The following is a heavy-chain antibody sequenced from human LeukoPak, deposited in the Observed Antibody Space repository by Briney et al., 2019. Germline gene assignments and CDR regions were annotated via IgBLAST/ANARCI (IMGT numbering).Heavy chain of an antibody. V-gene: IGHV4-34*01. CDR1: GGSFSGYY. J-gene: IGHJ4*02. D-gene: IGHD3-16*01. CDR2: INHSGST. Sequence: PSETLSLTCAVYGGSFSGYYWSWIRQPPGKGLEWIGEINHSGSTNYNPSLKGRVTISVDTSKNQFSLKLSSVTAADTAVYYCARGRYGDYWGQGTLVTVSS. CDR3: ARGRYGDY.